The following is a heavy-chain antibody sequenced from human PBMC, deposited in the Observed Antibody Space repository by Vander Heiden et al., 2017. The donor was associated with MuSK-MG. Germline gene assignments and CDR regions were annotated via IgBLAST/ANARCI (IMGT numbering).Heavy chain of an antibody. CDR1: GGTFSSYA. Sequence: QVQLVQSGAEVKKPGSSVKVSCKASGGTFSSYAISWVRQAPGQGLEWMGRIIPILGIANYAQKFQGRVTITADKSTSTAYMELSSLRSEETAVYYCARVQGDYYDSSGYLHFDYWGQGTLVTVSS. D-gene: IGHD3-22*01. CDR3: ARVQGDYYDSSGYLHFDY. J-gene: IGHJ4*02. CDR2: IIPILGIA. V-gene: IGHV1-69*04.